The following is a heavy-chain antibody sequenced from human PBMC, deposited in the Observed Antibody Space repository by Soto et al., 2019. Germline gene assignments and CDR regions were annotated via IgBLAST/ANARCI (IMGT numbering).Heavy chain of an antibody. D-gene: IGHD3-16*01. CDR1: GFTFSTHA. J-gene: IGHJ4*02. V-gene: IGHV3-48*02. CDR2: IHGTRSII. Sequence: EVQLVESGGGLVQPGGSLRLSCAVAGFTFSTHAMNWVRQAPGKGLEWVAYIHGTRSIIYYADSVKGRFTISRDNAKNSLFLQMDSLRDEDTAVYYCARDARNADYDYWGQGTLVTVSS. CDR3: ARDARNADYDY.